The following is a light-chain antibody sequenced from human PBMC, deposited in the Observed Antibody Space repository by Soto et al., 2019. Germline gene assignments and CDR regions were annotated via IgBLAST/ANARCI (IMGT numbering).Light chain of an antibody. J-gene: IGKJ5*01. CDR1: HGIRNF. V-gene: IGKV1-27*01. CDR2: AAS. Sequence: DLQMTQSPSSLSASVGDRVTITCRASHGIRNFLAWYQQKPGKVPKLLISAASTLESGVPSRFSGSGSGTDFTLTITSLQPEDVATYYCQKYSSVITFGQGTRLEIK. CDR3: QKYSSVIT.